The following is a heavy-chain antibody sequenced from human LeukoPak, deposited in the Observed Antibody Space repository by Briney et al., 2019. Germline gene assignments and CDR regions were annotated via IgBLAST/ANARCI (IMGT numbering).Heavy chain of an antibody. CDR1: GFTFSSYA. J-gene: IGHJ4*02. Sequence: GGSLRLSCAASGFTFSSYALTWVRQAPGKGLEWVSAISGSGGSSFYADSVKGRFTISRDNSKNTLDLQLNSLGAEDTAVYYCASGKMYSSTWPDYWGQGTLVTVSS. D-gene: IGHD6-13*01. CDR2: ISGSGGSS. CDR3: ASGKMYSSTWPDY. V-gene: IGHV3-23*01.